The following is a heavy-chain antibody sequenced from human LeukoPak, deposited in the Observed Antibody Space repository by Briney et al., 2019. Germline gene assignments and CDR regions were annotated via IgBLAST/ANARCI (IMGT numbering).Heavy chain of an antibody. D-gene: IGHD6-19*01. CDR2: INTDGTAT. CDR3: ATKQWLAPPPDS. Sequence: GGSLRLSCAASGFTFSKYWMRWVRQAPGKGLECVSRINTDGTATTYADSVKGRFTVSRDNADNTMFLQMNSVRDEDTAVYYCATKQWLAPPPDSWGQGTPVTVSS. J-gene: IGHJ4*02. V-gene: IGHV3-74*01. CDR1: GFTFSKYW.